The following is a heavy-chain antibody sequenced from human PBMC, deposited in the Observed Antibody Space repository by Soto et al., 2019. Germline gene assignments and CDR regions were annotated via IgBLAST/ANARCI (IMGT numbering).Heavy chain of an antibody. CDR1: GFTFNSFA. D-gene: IGHD6-19*01. J-gene: IGHJ5*02. CDR3: ATRYSSGWSRYNWFGP. V-gene: IGHV3-23*01. CDR2: ISGSGGVS. Sequence: EVQLLESGGDFVQPGGSLRLSCAASGFTFNSFAMNWVRQAPGRGLEWVSIISGSGGVSYYSDSVRGRFTISRDNSKSKLYLQMNGLRDDDTAVYYCATRYSSGWSRYNWFGPWGQGTLVTVSS.